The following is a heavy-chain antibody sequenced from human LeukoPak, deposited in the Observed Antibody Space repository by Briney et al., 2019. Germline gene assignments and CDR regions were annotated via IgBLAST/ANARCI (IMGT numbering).Heavy chain of an antibody. Sequence: PGGSLRLSCAASGFTFSGFWMSWVRQAPTKGLEWVANIKYDVSDKRYVDSVKGRFTVSRDNANNSLYLQMNSLRAEDTAVYYCVRGGGSFDSWGQGTLVTVSS. CDR3: VRGGGSFDS. CDR2: IKYDVSDK. J-gene: IGHJ4*02. CDR1: GFTFSGFW. V-gene: IGHV3-7*04. D-gene: IGHD3-16*01.